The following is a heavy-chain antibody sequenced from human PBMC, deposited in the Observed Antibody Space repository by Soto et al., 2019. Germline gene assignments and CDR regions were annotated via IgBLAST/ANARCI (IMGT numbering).Heavy chain of an antibody. J-gene: IGHJ4*02. V-gene: IGHV3-30-3*01. CDR1: GFNFGDYA. Sequence: QVQPVESGGGVVQPGGSLRLSCAASGFNFGDYAMHWVRQAPGKGLEWVAVISGDGRVTFYTDSVKGRFIISRDNSKNTLFQQRNSLRAEDTAVYYCARASYFDVYVKEACDNWGQGILGSDSS. D-gene: IGHD3-10*01. CDR2: ISGDGRVT. CDR3: ARASYFDVYVKEACDN.